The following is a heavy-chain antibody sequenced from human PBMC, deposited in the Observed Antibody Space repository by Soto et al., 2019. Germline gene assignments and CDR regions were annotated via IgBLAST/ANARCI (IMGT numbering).Heavy chain of an antibody. CDR1: GFTFSSYA. V-gene: IGHV3-64*01. CDR2: ISSNGGST. D-gene: IGHD2-21*02. Sequence: GGSLRLSCAASGFTFSSYAMHWVRQAPGKGLEYVSAISSNGGSTYYANSVKGRFTISRDNSKNTLYLQMNSLRAEDTAVYYCAFYCGGDCYLPYYYYGMDVWGQGTTVTVSS. J-gene: IGHJ6*02. CDR3: AFYCGGDCYLPYYYYGMDV.